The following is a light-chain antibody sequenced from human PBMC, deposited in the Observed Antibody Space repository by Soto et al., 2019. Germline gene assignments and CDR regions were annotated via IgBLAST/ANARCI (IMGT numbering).Light chain of an antibody. CDR2: DVS. Sequence: DIQMAQSPSTVSAYVGDSVTITCRASQSITTWLAWYQQRPGKAPKLLIYDVSNLESGVPSRFSGSGSRTEFTLAISSLQPDDFATYYCLQYNASPWTFGQGTKVDNK. J-gene: IGKJ1*01. CDR3: LQYNASPWT. CDR1: QSITTW. V-gene: IGKV1-5*01.